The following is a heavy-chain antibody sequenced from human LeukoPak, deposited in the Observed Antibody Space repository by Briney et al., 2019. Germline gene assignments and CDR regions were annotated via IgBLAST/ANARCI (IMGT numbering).Heavy chain of an antibody. D-gene: IGHD6-19*01. Sequence: GGSLRLSCAASGFIFNNYWMTWVRQAPGKGLEWAANIKEDGSEQYYVDSMKGRIAISRDNAKSSLYLQMNSLRAEDTAVYFCARISTGWYGGWDYWGQGTLVTVSS. V-gene: IGHV3-7*03. CDR1: GFIFNNYW. CDR2: IKEDGSEQ. J-gene: IGHJ4*02. CDR3: ARISTGWYGGWDY.